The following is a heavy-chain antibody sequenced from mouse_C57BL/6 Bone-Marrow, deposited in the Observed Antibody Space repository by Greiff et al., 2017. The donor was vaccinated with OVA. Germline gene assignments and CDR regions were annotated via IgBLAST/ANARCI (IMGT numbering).Heavy chain of an antibody. CDR3: ARNYYGSSWYFDV. D-gene: IGHD1-1*01. Sequence: QVQLQQSGAELVRPGTSVKMSCKASGYTFTNYWIGWAKQRPGHGLEWIGDIYPGGGYTNYNEQFKGKATLTADKSSSTAYMQFSSLTSEDSDIYDCARNYYGSSWYFDVWGTGTTVTVSS. CDR2: IYPGGGYT. CDR1: GYTFTNYW. V-gene: IGHV1-63*01. J-gene: IGHJ1*03.